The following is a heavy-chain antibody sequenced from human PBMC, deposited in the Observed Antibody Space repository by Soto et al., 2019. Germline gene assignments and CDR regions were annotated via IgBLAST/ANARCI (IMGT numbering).Heavy chain of an antibody. CDR2: IHYSGTT. Sequence: SETLSLTCTVSGGSISSGTYYWTWIRQHPGKGLEWIGYIHYSGTTLSNPSLRSRVTISVDRSKDQFSLNLSSVTAADTAVYYCARDSGSYYKPDFEYWGQGTLVTVSS. CDR3: ARDSGSYYKPDFEY. J-gene: IGHJ4*02. CDR1: GGSISSGTYY. V-gene: IGHV4-31*03. D-gene: IGHD1-26*01.